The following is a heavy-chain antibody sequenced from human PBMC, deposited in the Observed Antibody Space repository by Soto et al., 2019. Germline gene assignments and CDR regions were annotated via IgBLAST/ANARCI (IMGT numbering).Heavy chain of an antibody. CDR2: ISSDGKTK. D-gene: IGHD6-19*01. Sequence: PGGSLRLSCVASGFAFSYYGIHWVRQAPGKGLEWVGVISSDGKTKYYADSVKGRFTISRDNSKNTLFLQMDSLRPEDTAVYYCAKEIAVAGDLDYWGHGTLVTVSS. J-gene: IGHJ4*01. CDR1: GFAFSYYG. V-gene: IGHV3-30*18. CDR3: AKEIAVAGDLDY.